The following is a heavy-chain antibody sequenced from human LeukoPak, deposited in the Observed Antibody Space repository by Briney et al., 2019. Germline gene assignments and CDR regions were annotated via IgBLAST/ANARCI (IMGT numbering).Heavy chain of an antibody. D-gene: IGHD6-13*01. CDR1: GFTFSSYS. CDR2: ISSSSSYI. V-gene: IGHV3-21*01. CDR3: ARAYKAAEPYYFDY. J-gene: IGHJ4*02. Sequence: GGSLRLSCAASGFTFSSYSMNWVRQAPGKGLEWVSSISSSSSYIYYADSVKGRFTISRDNAKNSLYLQMNSLRAEDTAVYYCARAYKAAEPYYFDYWGQGTLVTVSS.